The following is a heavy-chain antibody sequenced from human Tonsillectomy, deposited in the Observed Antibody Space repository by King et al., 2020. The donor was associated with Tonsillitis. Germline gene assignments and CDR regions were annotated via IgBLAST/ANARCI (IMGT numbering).Heavy chain of an antibody. Sequence: MQLQESGPGLVKPSETLSLTCTVSGGSISGYYWSWIRQPPGKALEWIVYIYYSGITNYNPSLKSRVTISVDTSKNQFSLKLSSVTAADTAVYYCARTSAAADLDYWGQGTLVTVSS. V-gene: IGHV4-59*01. D-gene: IGHD6-13*01. CDR1: GGSISGYY. CDR3: ARTSAAADLDY. CDR2: IYYSGIT. J-gene: IGHJ4*02.